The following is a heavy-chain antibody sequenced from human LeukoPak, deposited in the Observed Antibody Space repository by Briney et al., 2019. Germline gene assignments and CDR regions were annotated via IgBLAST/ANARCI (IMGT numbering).Heavy chain of an antibody. Sequence: SENPFPTLAGYGGAFSGYYWGWVRPPPRKGVGWVWGIKHNGSTNYNPSLKSRVTISVDTSKNQFSLKLSSVTAADTAVYYCAGGTLMPEIYCSGGSCAPYFDYWGQGTLVTVSS. D-gene: IGHD2-15*01. V-gene: IGHV4-34*01. J-gene: IGHJ4*02. CDR1: GGAFSGYY. CDR3: AGGTLMPEIYCSGGSCAPYFDY. CDR2: IKHNGST.